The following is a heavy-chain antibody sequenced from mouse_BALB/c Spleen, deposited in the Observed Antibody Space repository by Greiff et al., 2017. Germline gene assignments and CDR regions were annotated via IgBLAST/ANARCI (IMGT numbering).Heavy chain of an antibody. J-gene: IGHJ1*01. D-gene: IGHD2-10*02. CDR3: ARLGYGNSWYFDV. Sequence: DVQLQESGPSLVKPSQTLSLTCSVTGDSITSGYWNWIRKFPGNKLEYMGYISYSGSTYYNPSLKSRISITRDTSKNQYYLQLNSVTTEDTATYYCARLGYGNSWYFDVWGAGTTVTVSS. V-gene: IGHV3-8*02. CDR1: GDSITSGY. CDR2: ISYSGST.